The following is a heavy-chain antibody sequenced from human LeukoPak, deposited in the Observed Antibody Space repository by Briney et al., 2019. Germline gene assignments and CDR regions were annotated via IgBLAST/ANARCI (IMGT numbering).Heavy chain of an antibody. J-gene: IGHJ4*02. V-gene: IGHV1-2*02. CDR3: ARDRSSSGLAFDI. CDR2: INPNSGGT. D-gene: IGHD6-19*01. CDR1: GYTFTGYY. Sequence: ASVKVSCKASGYTFTGYYMHWVRQAPGQGLEWMGWINPNSGGTNYAQKFQGRVTMTRDTSISTAYMELSRLRSDDTAVYYCARDRSSSGLAFDIWGQGTLVTVSS.